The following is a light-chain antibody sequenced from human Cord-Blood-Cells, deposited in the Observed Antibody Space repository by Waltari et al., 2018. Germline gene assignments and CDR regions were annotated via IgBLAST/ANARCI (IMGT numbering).Light chain of an antibody. CDR1: QSVLYSSNHKNY. CDR2: WAS. J-gene: IGKJ2*03. CDR3: QQYYSTPYS. Sequence: DIVMTQSPDSLAVSLGEGATINCKSSQSVLYSSNHKNYLAWYQQKPGQPPKLLIYWASTRESGVPDRFSGSGSGTDFTLTISSLQAEDVAVYYCQQYYSTPYSFGQGTKLEIK. V-gene: IGKV4-1*01.